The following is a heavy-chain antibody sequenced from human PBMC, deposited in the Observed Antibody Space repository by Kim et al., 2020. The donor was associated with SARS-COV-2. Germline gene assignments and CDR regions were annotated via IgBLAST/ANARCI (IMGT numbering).Heavy chain of an antibody. CDR3: ARENTHLRRWFGDLDY. V-gene: IGHV3-30*01. J-gene: IGHJ4*02. D-gene: IGHD3-10*01. Sequence: SVKGRFTISRDNSKNTLYRQMNSLRAEDTAVYYCARENTHLRRWFGDLDYWGQGTLVTVSS.